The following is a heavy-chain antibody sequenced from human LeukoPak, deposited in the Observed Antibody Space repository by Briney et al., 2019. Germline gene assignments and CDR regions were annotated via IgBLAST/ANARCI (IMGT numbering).Heavy chain of an antibody. J-gene: IGHJ4*02. CDR3: ASAIWDYDILTGYYMLHY. D-gene: IGHD3-9*01. Sequence: GASVKVSCKASGGTFSSYAISWVRQAPGQGLEWMGGIIPIFGTANYAQKFQGRVTITADESTSTAYMELSSLRSEDTAVYYCASAIWDYDILTGYYMLHYWGQGTLVTVSS. CDR1: GGTFSSYA. CDR2: IIPIFGTA. V-gene: IGHV1-69*13.